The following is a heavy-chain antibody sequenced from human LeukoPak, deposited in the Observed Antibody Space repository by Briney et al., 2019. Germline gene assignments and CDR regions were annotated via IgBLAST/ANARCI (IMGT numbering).Heavy chain of an antibody. CDR1: GGSISSYY. Sequence: SETLSLTCTVSGGSISSYYWSWIRQPPGKGLEWIGYIYYSGSTNYNPSLRSRVTMSVDTSKNQFSLKLSSVTAADTAVYYCARSPTYDFWSGYYYFDPWGQGTLVTVSS. CDR3: ARSPTYDFWSGYYYFDP. V-gene: IGHV4-59*01. CDR2: IYYSGST. D-gene: IGHD3-3*01. J-gene: IGHJ5*02.